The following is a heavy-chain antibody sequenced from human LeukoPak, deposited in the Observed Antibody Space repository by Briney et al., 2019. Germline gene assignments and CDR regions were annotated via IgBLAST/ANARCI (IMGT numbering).Heavy chain of an antibody. CDR3: ARVVYCSSTSYYWGGFDY. CDR1: GGSISSYY. CDR2: IYYSGST. Sequence: SETLSLTCTVSGGSISSYYWSWIRQPPGKGLEWIGYIYYSGSTNYNPSLKSRVTISVDTSKNQFSLKLSSVTAADTAVYYRARVVYCSSTSYYWGGFDYWGQGTLVTVSS. J-gene: IGHJ4*02. V-gene: IGHV4-59*01. D-gene: IGHD2-2*01.